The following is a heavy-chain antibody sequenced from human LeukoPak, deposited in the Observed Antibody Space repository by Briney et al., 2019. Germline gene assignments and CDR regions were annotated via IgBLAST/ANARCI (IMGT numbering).Heavy chain of an antibody. D-gene: IGHD2/OR15-2a*01. CDR2: IKEDGSEK. J-gene: IGHJ4*02. CDR3: ARDLSKVSLDF. V-gene: IGHV3-7*05. Sequence: GGSLRLSCAASGFTFSSYWMSWVRQAPGKGLEWVANIKEDGSEKYYVDSVKGRFTISRDNAKKSLYLQMNSLRAEDTAVYYCARDLSKVSLDFRGQGTLVTISP. CDR1: GFTFSSYW.